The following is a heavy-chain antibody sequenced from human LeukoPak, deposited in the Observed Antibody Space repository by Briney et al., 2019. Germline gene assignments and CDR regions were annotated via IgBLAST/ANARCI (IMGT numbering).Heavy chain of an antibody. Sequence: GGSLRLSCAASGFTFSDYYMSWIRQAPGKGLEWVSYISSSGSTIYYADSVKGRFTISRDNAKNSLYLQMNSLRAEDTAVYYCARVNSGWSLDAFDIWGQGTMVTVSS. CDR3: ARVNSGWSLDAFDI. J-gene: IGHJ3*02. D-gene: IGHD6-19*01. CDR2: ISSSGSTI. CDR1: GFTFSDYY. V-gene: IGHV3-11*01.